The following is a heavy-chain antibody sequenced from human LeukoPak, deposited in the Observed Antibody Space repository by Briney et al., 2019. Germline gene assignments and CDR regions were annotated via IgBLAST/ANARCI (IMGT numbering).Heavy chain of an antibody. CDR3: VRNWDY. CDR2: ISTRGNT. D-gene: IGHD1-1*01. CDR1: GDFITNRY. J-gene: IGHJ4*02. V-gene: IGHV4-4*07. Sequence: KPSETLSLTCSVSGDFITNRYWSWVRQSAGKGLEWIGRISTRGNTNYNPSLKSRATMSVDTSNKHFSLKLTSVTAADTAVYYCVRNWDYWGQGTLVTVSS.